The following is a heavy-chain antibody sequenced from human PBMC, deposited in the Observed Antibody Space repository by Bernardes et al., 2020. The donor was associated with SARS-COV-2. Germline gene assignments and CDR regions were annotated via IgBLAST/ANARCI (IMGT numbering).Heavy chain of an antibody. D-gene: IGHD3-22*01. CDR3: ARGRSSIHMILVVFTGGIFYFDY. J-gene: IGHJ4*02. V-gene: IGHV4-34*01. CDR2: INHSGST. CDR1: GGSFSGYY. Sequence: SETLSLTCAVYGGSFSGYYWSWIRQPPGKGLEWIGEINHSGSTNYNPSLKSRVTISVDTSKNQFSLKLSSVTAADTAVYYCARGRSSIHMILVVFTGGIFYFDYWGKGTLVTVSS.